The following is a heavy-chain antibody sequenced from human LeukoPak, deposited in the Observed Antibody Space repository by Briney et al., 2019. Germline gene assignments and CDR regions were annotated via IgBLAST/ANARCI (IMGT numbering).Heavy chain of an antibody. CDR3: ARASARSRYSSSPRDAFDI. CDR2: INHSGST. CDR1: GGSFSGYY. V-gene: IGHV4-34*01. D-gene: IGHD6-6*01. J-gene: IGHJ3*02. Sequence: SETLSLTCAVYGGSFSGYYWSWIRQPPGKGLEWIGEINHSGSTNYNPSLKSRVTISVDTSKNQSSLKLSSVTAADTAVYYCARASARSRYSSSPRDAFDIWGQGTMVTVSS.